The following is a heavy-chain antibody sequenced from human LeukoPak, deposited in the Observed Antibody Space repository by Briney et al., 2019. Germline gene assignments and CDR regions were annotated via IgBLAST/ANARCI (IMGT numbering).Heavy chain of an antibody. J-gene: IGHJ4*02. CDR1: GFTFSSYE. CDR3: ARVAVAGTIDY. V-gene: IGHV3-48*03. D-gene: IGHD6-19*01. Sequence: PGGSLRLSCAASGFTFSSYEMNWVRQAPGKGLEWVSYISSSGSTIYYADSVKGRFTISRDNAKNSLYLQMNSLRAEDTAVYYCARVAVAGTIDYWGQGTLVTVSS. CDR2: ISSSGSTI.